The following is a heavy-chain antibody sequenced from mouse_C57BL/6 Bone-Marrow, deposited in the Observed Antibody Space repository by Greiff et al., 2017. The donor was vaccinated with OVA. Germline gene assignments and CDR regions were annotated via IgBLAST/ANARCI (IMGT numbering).Heavy chain of an antibody. CDR2: IDPETGGT. J-gene: IGHJ2*01. Sequence: QVHVKQSGAELVRPGASVTLSCKASGYTFTDYEMHWVKQTPVHGLEWIGAIDPETGGTAYNQKFKGKAILTADKSSSTAYMELRSLTSEDSAVYYCTRLAITTVVATEDFDYWGQGTTLTVSS. CDR1: GYTFTDYE. CDR3: TRLAITTVVATEDFDY. D-gene: IGHD1-1*01. V-gene: IGHV1-15*01.